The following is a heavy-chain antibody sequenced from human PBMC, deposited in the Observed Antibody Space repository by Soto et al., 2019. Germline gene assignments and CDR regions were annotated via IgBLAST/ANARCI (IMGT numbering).Heavy chain of an antibody. D-gene: IGHD1-1*01. Sequence: SETLSLTCTVSGGSIDSGDYYWSWIRQPPGKGLEWIGYVYYSGTTNYNPFLKSRVTLSLGKSKNQFSLKMNSVTAADTAVYYCARGAWNYDYYYGMDVWGQGTTVTVSS. CDR1: GGSIDSGDYY. CDR3: ARGAWNYDYYYGMDV. CDR2: VYYSGTT. V-gene: IGHV4-61*08. J-gene: IGHJ6*02.